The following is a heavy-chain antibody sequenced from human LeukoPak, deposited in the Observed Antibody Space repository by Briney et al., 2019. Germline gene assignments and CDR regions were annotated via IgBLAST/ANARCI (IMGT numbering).Heavy chain of an antibody. D-gene: IGHD4-17*01. CDR2: INPSSGTT. V-gene: IGHV1-46*01. CDR1: GYTXTNYY. J-gene: IGHJ4*02. Sequence: ASVKVSCKASGYTXTNYYLHWVRQAPGQGLEWMGLINPSSGTTTYAQRFQGRVTMTRDTSTSTVYMELSSLRSEDTAIYYCSRLVGDYGDYVDYWGQGTLVTVSS. CDR3: SRLVGDYGDYVDY.